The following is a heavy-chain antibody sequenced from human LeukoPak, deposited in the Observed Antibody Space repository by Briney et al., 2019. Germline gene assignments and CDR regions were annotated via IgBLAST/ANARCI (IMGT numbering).Heavy chain of an antibody. CDR3: ARVARGSCWFYFDY. V-gene: IGHV4-30-4*01. CDR2: IYYSGST. CDR1: GGSISSGDYY. Sequence: SQTLSLTCTVSGGSISSGDYYWSWIRQPPGKGLEWIGYIYYSGSTYYNPSLKSRVTISVDTSKNQFSLKLSSVTAADTAVYYCARVARGSCWFYFDYWGQGTLVTVSS. J-gene: IGHJ4*02. D-gene: IGHD6-19*01.